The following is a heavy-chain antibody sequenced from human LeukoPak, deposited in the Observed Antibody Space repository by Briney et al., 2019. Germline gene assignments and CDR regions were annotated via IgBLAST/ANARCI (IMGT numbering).Heavy chain of an antibody. Sequence: GGSLRLSCAASGFTFSNNAMTWVRQAPGKGLEWVSSISASGGSTSYADSVKGRFTFSRDNSKNTLYLQMNSLRVEDAAVYYCATRVGLTRYWYFDLWGRGTLVTVSS. CDR3: ATRVGLTRYWYFDL. J-gene: IGHJ2*01. CDR2: ISASGGST. V-gene: IGHV3-23*01. CDR1: GFTFSNNA.